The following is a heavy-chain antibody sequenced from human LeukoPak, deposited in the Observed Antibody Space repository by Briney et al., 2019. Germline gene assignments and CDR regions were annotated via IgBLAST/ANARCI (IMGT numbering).Heavy chain of an antibody. Sequence: ASVKVSCKASGYTFTSYGISWVRQAPGQGLEWMGWISAYNGNTNYAQKLQGRVTMTTDTSTSTAYMELRSLRSDDTAVYYCARLATSWGTATTTPGIFDYWGQGTLVTVSS. CDR3: ARLATSWGTATTTPGIFDY. V-gene: IGHV1-18*01. D-gene: IGHD2-21*02. CDR2: ISAYNGNT. CDR1: GYTFTSYG. J-gene: IGHJ4*02.